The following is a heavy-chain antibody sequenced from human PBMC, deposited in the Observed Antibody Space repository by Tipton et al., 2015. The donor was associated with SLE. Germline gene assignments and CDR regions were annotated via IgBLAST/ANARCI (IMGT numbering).Heavy chain of an antibody. Sequence: LRLSCSVSDGSISTTSYYWSWIRQPPGKGLEWIGYIYYSGSTNYNPSLKSRVTISVDTSKNQFSLKLSSVTAADTAVYYCARGFSVTRRGYYYCYYTDVWGKGTTVTVSS. CDR3: ARGFSVTRRGYYYCYYTDV. D-gene: IGHD4-11*01. J-gene: IGHJ6*03. V-gene: IGHV4-61*01. CDR2: IYYSGST. CDR1: DGSISTTSYY.